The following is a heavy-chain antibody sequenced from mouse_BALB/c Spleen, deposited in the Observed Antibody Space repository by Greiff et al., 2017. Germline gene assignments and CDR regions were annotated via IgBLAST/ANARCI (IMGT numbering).Heavy chain of an antibody. CDR2: ISYSGST. CDR1: GYSITSDYA. V-gene: IGHV3-2*02. J-gene: IGHJ3*01. CDR3: ARREGSWFAY. Sequence: EVKLMESGPGLVKPSQSLSLTCTVTGYSITSDYAWNWIRQFPGNKLEWMGYISYSGSTSYNPSLKSRISITRDTPKNQFFLQLNSVTTEDTATYYCARREGSWFAYWGQGTLVTVSA.